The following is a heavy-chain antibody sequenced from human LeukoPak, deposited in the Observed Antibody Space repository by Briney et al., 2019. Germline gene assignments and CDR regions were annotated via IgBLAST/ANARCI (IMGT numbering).Heavy chain of an antibody. D-gene: IGHD1-14*01. Sequence: GGYVRFSCAASGLTVSSNYMSWVRQAPGKGLEWVSVMYRSDATYYADSVKGRFTMSRDSSKNTVYLQMNSLRSEDTAVYYCARDLPDQGAYWGQGTLVIVSS. CDR1: GLTVSSNY. V-gene: IGHV3-53*01. CDR2: MYRSDAT. CDR3: ARDLPDQGAY. J-gene: IGHJ4*02.